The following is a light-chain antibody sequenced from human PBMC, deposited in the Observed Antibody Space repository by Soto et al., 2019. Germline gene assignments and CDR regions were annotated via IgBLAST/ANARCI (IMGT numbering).Light chain of an antibody. CDR1: QNISSN. Sequence: MTQSPATLSVSPGERATLSCRASQNISSNLAWYQQKPGQAPRVLIDGASTRATGIPARFSGSGSGTEFTLTISSLQSEDFAVYYCQQYNNWLWTFGQGTKVEIK. V-gene: IGKV3-15*01. CDR2: GAS. CDR3: QQYNNWLWT. J-gene: IGKJ1*01.